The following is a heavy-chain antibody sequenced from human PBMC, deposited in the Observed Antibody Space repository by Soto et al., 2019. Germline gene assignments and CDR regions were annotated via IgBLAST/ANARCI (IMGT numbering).Heavy chain of an antibody. CDR2: IKSHTDGGAT. CDR1: GLSFTNAW. D-gene: IGHD6-25*01. CDR3: ATAPGYWASAPLDY. V-gene: IGHV3-15*07. Sequence: EVHLVESGGGFVKPGGSLRLSCAVSGLSFTNAWMNWLRQAPGKGLEWVARIKSHTDGGATDYAAPLKGRFTISRDDSRNTLFLQMNSLNTEDTAVYFCATAPGYWASAPLDYWGQGTLVTVSS. J-gene: IGHJ4*02.